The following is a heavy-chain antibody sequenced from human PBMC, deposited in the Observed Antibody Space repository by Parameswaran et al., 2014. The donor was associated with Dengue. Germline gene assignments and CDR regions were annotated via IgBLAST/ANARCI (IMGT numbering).Heavy chain of an antibody. Sequence: PGKGLEWMGIIYPGDSDTRYSPSFQGQVTISADKSISTAYLQWSSLKASDTAMYYCARTYAYSSGYYYYGMDVWGQGTTVTVSS. D-gene: IGHD6-19*01. J-gene: IGHJ6*02. V-gene: IGHV5-51*01. CDR2: IYPGDSDT. CDR3: ARTYAYSSGYYYYGMDV.